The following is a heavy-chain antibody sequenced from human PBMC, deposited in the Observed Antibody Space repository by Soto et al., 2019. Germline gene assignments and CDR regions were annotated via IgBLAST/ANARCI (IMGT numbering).Heavy chain of an antibody. V-gene: IGHV5-10-1*01. J-gene: IGHJ3*02. D-gene: IGHD3-3*01. CDR3: ATPFSSYDFWSGYDAFDI. CDR1: GYSFTSYW. CDR2: IDPSDSYT. Sequence: GESLKISCKGSGYSFTSYWISWVRQMPGKGLEWMGRIDPSDSYTNYSPSFQGHVTISADKSISTAYLQWSSLKASDTAMYYCATPFSSYDFWSGYDAFDIWGQGTMVTVSS.